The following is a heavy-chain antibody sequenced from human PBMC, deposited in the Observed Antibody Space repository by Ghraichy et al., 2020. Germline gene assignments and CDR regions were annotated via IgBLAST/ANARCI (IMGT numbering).Heavy chain of an antibody. V-gene: IGHV3-74*01. J-gene: IGHJ4*02. CDR2: INSDGSST. Sequence: GGSLRLSCAASGFTVSSYWMHWVRRAPGKGLVWVSRINSDGSSTSYADSVKGRFTISRDNAKNTLYLQMSNLRAEDTAVYYCARQGARFDYWGQGTLVTVSS. CDR1: GFTVSSYW. CDR3: ARQGARFDY.